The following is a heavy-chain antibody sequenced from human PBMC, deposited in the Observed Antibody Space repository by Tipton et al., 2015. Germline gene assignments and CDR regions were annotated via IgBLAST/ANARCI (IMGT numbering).Heavy chain of an antibody. J-gene: IGHJ4*02. V-gene: IGHV3-74*01. CDR3: ARDSSYEPTDFDY. D-gene: IGHD1-14*01. CDR2: IGSDGSVT. CDR1: GFTFGTNW. Sequence: SLRLSCAASGFTFGTNWMHWVRQVPGKGLEWVSRIGSDGSVTRYADSVKGRFTISRDNPKNTLHLQMNSLKPEDTAVYYCARDSSYEPTDFDYWGQGTLVTVSS.